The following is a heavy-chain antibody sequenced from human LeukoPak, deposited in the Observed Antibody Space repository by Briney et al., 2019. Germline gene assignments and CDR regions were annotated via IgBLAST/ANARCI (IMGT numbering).Heavy chain of an antibody. CDR1: GFTFSTYA. Sequence: HTGGSLRLSCAASGFTFSTYAMSWVRQAPGKGLEWVSDISGSGGSTYYADSVKGRFTISRDNSKNTLYLQMNSLRAEDTAVYYCAKDRITMIVVVITTELDYWGQGTLVTVSS. V-gene: IGHV3-23*01. CDR3: AKDRITMIVVVITTELDY. CDR2: ISGSGGST. J-gene: IGHJ4*02. D-gene: IGHD3-22*01.